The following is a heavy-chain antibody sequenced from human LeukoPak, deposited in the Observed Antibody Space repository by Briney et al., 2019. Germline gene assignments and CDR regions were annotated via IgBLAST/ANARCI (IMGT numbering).Heavy chain of an antibody. CDR2: INHSGST. J-gene: IGHJ6*04. D-gene: IGHD2-15*01. CDR3: ARIGDCSGGSCYWHYYYYGMDV. V-gene: IGHV4-34*01. Sequence: SETLSLTCAVYGGSFSGYYWSWIRQPPGKGLEWIGEINHSGSTNYNPSLKSRVTIPVDTSKNQFSLKLSSVTAADTAVYYCARIGDCSGGSCYWHYYYYGMDVWGKGTTVTVSS. CDR1: GGSFSGYY.